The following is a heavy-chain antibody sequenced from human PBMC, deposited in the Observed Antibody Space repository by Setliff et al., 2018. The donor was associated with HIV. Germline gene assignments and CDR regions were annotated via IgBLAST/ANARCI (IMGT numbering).Heavy chain of an antibody. V-gene: IGHV1-24*01. CDR3: ATSGFYDILTGPTPGAFDI. D-gene: IGHD3-9*01. Sequence: ASVKVSCKVSGYTLSELSMHWVRQAPGKGLEWMGGFDPEDVETIYAEKFQGRVTMTEDTSTDTAYMELSSLRSEDTAVYYCATSGFYDILTGPTPGAFDIWGQGTLVTVSS. J-gene: IGHJ3*02. CDR2: FDPEDVET. CDR1: GYTLSELS.